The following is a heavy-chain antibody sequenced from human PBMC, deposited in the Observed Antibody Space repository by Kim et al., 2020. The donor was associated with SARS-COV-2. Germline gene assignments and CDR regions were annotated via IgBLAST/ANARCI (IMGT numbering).Heavy chain of an antibody. CDR1: GFTFSSYA. CDR3: AKHEYQGSIDWGDVLDY. Sequence: GGSLRLSCAASGFTFSSYAMTWVRQAPGKGLEWVSSTIASGGGTYYADSVKGRFTISRDNYKNSLYLQMNSLRADDTAVYFCAKHEYQGSIDWGDVLDYWGQGTLVTVSS. J-gene: IGHJ4*02. D-gene: IGHD2-2*01. CDR2: TIASGGGT. V-gene: IGHV3-23*01.